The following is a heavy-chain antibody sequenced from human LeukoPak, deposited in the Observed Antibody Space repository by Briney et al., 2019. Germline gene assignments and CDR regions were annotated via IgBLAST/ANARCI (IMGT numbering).Heavy chain of an antibody. J-gene: IGHJ1*01. Sequence: ASVKVSCKASGYTFTTYYMHWVRQAPGQGLEWMGWINPNSGDTNYAQKFQGRVTMTRDTSISKVYMEVRSVISGDTAVVYCARGSGGYYGSGSYDWGQGTLVTVSS. CDR1: GYTFTTYY. CDR3: ARGSGGYYGSGSYD. V-gene: IGHV1-2*02. D-gene: IGHD3-10*01. CDR2: INPNSGDT.